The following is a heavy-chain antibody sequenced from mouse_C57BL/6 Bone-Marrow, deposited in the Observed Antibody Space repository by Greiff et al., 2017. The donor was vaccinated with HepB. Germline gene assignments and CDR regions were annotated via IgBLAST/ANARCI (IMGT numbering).Heavy chain of an antibody. CDR1: GYTFTGYW. V-gene: IGHV1-7*01. J-gene: IGHJ4*01. Sequence: QVQLQQSGAELAKPGASVKLSCKASGYTFTGYWMHWVKQGPGKGLEWIAYINPSSGYTKYKQTLKDQATLSGDKAYSTAFLQLSSLKYEDTAVYYCARKRAYDSYAMDYWGQGTSVTVSS. CDR3: ARKRAYDSYAMDY. CDR2: INPSSGYT. D-gene: IGHD6-5*01.